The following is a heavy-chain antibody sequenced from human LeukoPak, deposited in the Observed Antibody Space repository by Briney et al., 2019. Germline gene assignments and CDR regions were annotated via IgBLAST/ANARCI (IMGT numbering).Heavy chain of an antibody. CDR2: ISYDGSNK. Sequence: GGSLRLSCAASGFTFSSYAMHWVRQAPGKGLEWVAVISYDGSNKYYADSVKGRFTISRDNSKNTPYLQMNSLRAEDTAVYYCAREMDSSSWYYYYGMDVWGQGTTVTVSS. V-gene: IGHV3-30*04. J-gene: IGHJ6*02. CDR1: GFTFSSYA. CDR3: AREMDSSSWYYYYGMDV. D-gene: IGHD6-13*01.